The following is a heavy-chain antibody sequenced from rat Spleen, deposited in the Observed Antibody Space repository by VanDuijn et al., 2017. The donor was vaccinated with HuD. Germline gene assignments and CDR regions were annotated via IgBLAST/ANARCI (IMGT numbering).Heavy chain of an antibody. D-gene: IGHD1-1*01. Sequence: EVQLVESGGGLVQPGRSLKLSCAASGFTFSNFGMHWIRQAPTKGLEWVASISTSGGSTYYRDSVKGRFTVSRDNAKSTLYLQMDSLRSEDTATYYCARRGSGDLDYWGQGVMVTVSS. CDR1: GFTFSNFG. V-gene: IGHV5-19*01. CDR3: ARRGSGDLDY. CDR2: ISTSGGST. J-gene: IGHJ2*01.